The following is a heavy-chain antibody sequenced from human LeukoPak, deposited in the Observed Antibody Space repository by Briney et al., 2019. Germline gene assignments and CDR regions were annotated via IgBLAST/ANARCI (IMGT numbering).Heavy chain of an antibody. CDR2: LSGSSTGT. D-gene: IGHD2-21*02. Sequence: GGSLRLSCAASGFTFNSFTLSWVRQAPGEGLEWVSTLSGSSTGTYYADSVKGRFTISRDNSKNTLYLQMNCLRAEDTAVYYCAKARGRVTTTVVVTHAFDSWGQGTLVTVSS. CDR3: AKARGRVTTTVVVTHAFDS. V-gene: IGHV3-23*01. CDR1: GFTFNSFT. J-gene: IGHJ4*02.